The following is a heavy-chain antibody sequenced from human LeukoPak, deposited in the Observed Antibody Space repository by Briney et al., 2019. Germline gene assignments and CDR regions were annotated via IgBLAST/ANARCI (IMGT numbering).Heavy chain of an antibody. Sequence: SETLSLTCTVSGGSISSYYWTWIRQPPGKGLDWIGYIYYSGSTNYNPSLKSRVTISVDTSKNQFSLKLSSVTAADTAVYYCARAEGWYYYDSSGYYYFDYWGQGTLVTVSS. CDR3: ARAEGWYYYDSSGYYYFDY. CDR1: GGSISSYY. J-gene: IGHJ4*02. V-gene: IGHV4-59*12. CDR2: IYYSGST. D-gene: IGHD3-22*01.